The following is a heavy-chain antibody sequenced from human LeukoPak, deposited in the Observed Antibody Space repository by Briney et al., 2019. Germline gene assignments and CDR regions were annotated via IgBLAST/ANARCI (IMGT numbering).Heavy chain of an antibody. V-gene: IGHV4-39*07. CDR2: IYYSVSA. D-gene: IGHD3-10*01. J-gene: IGHJ3*02. CDR1: GGAISSSSYY. Sequence: SQTLSLTCTVSGGAISSSSYYSGWIRQPPEEGVGWIGGIYYSVSAYYNPCLKSRVTISVETSKNKFSLRLSSVTAAGTALSFRARDWGYSYGSGSYSQYDVFDIWGEGTIGTVSS. CDR3: ARDWGYSYGSGSYSQYDVFDI.